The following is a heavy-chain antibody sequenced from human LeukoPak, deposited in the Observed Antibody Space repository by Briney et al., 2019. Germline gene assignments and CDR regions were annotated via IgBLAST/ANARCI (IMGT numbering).Heavy chain of an antibody. CDR3: ARGAVAVRNAFDI. V-gene: IGHV6-1*01. D-gene: IGHD6-19*01. J-gene: IGHJ3*02. CDR2: TYYSSKWYN. Sequence: SQTLSLTCAISGDSVSSNSAAWNWIRQSQSRGLEWLGRTYYSSKWYNGYAVSVKSRITINPDTSKNQFSLQLNSVTTEDTALYYCARGAVAVRNAFDIWGQGTMVTVSS. CDR1: GDSVSSNSAA.